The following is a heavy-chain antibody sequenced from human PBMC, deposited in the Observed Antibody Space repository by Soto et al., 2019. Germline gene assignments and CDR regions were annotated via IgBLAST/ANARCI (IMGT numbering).Heavy chain of an antibody. CDR3: AREFPTIFGVVPYYYYGMDV. D-gene: IGHD3-3*01. J-gene: IGHJ6*02. V-gene: IGHV1-69*13. CDR1: GGTFSSYA. Sequence: ASVKVSCKASGGTFSSYAISWVRQAPGQGLEWMGGIIPIFGTANYAQKFQGRVTITADESTSTAYMELSSLRSEDTAVYYCAREFPTIFGVVPYYYYGMDVWGQGTTVTVSS. CDR2: IIPIFGTA.